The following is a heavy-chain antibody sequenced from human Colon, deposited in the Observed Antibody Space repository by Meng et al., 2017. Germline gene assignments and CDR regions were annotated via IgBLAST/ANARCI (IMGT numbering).Heavy chain of an antibody. V-gene: IGHV4-4*02. D-gene: IGHD6-19*01. J-gene: IGHJ4*02. CDR1: GGSISSSNW. CDR2: IYHSGST. CDR3: ASFPPPGKQWLVTDY. Sequence: QGRVQEAAPGLVKPSGTLSLTCAVSGGSISSSNWWSWVRQPPGKGLEWIGEIYHSGSTNYNPSLKSRVTISVDKSKNQFSLKLSSVTAADTAVYYCASFPPPGKQWLVTDYWGQGTLVTVSS.